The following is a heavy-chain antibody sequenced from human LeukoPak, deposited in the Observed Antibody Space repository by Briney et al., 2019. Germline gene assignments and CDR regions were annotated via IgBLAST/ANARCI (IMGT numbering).Heavy chain of an antibody. CDR2: IYHSGST. D-gene: IGHD4-23*01. V-gene: IGHV4-38-2*01. CDR1: GYSISSGYY. CDR3: ASTALRWAYFDY. J-gene: IGHJ4*02. Sequence: PSKTLSLTCAVSGYSISSGYYWGWIRQPPGKGLEWIGSIYHSGSTYYNPSLKSRVTISVDTSKNQFSLKLSSVTAADTAVYYCASTALRWAYFDYWGQGTLVTVSS.